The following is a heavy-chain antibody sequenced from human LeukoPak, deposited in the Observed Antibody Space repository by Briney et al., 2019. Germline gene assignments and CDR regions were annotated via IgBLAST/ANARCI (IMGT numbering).Heavy chain of an antibody. V-gene: IGHV1-3*01. CDR1: GYTFTSYA. CDR3: ARDTSGSGYFNYYYYYGMDV. J-gene: IGHJ6*02. Sequence: ASVTVSCKASGYTFTSYAMHWVRQAPGQRLEWMGWINAGNGNTKYSQKFQGRVTITRDTSASTAYMELSSLRSEDTAVYYCARDTSGSGYFNYYYYYGMDVCGQGTTVTVSS. D-gene: IGHD3-3*01. CDR2: INAGNGNT.